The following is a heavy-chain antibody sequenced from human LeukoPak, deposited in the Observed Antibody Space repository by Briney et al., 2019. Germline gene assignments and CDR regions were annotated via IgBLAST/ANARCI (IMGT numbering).Heavy chain of an antibody. CDR3: ARDLHPRLTGYFDY. CDR1: GGSISSSNW. Sequence: SETLSLTCAVSGGSISSSNWWSWVRQPPGKGLEWIGEIYHSGSTYYNPSLKSRVTISVDTSKNQFSLKLSSVTAADTAVYYCARDLHPRLTGYFDYWGQGTLVTVSS. CDR2: IYHSGST. J-gene: IGHJ4*02. D-gene: IGHD3-16*01. V-gene: IGHV4-4*02.